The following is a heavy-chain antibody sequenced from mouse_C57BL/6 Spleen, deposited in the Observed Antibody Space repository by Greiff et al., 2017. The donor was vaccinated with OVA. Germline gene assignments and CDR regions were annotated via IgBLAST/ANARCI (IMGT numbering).Heavy chain of an antibody. CDR3: ARDRTHRYFDV. V-gene: IGHV5-16*01. CDR1: GFTFSDYY. CDR2: INYDGSST. Sequence: EVQRVESEGGLVQPGSSMKLSCTASGFTFSDYYMAWVRQVPEKGLEWVANINYDGSSTYYLDSLKSRFIISRDNAKNILYLQMSSLKSEDTATYYCARDRTHRYFDVWGTGTTVTVSS. J-gene: IGHJ1*03.